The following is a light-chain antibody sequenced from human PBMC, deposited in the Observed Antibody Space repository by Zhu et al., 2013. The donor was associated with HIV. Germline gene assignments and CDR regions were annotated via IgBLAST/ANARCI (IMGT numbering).Light chain of an antibody. J-gene: IGKJ4*01. Sequence: DIQLTQSPSFLSASVGDRVTITCRASQRISSFLAWYQQKPGKAPKLLIYKASTLESGVPSRFSGSGSGTEFTLTISSLQPDDFATYYCQQHNSYPLTFGGGTKVEIK. V-gene: IGKV1-5*03. CDR3: QQHNSYPLT. CDR2: KAS. CDR1: QRISSF.